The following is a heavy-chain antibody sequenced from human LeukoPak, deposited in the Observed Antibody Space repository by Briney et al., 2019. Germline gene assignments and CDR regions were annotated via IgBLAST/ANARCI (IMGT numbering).Heavy chain of an antibody. CDR2: MNPNSGNT. CDR3: ARPKEGSNFYFYYMDV. J-gene: IGHJ6*03. Sequence: ASVKVSCKASGYTYTSYDINWVRQATGQGLEWMGWMNPNSGNTGYAQKFQGRVTITRNTSISTAYVELSSLRSDDTAVYYCARPKEGSNFYFYYMDVWGTGTTVTVSS. V-gene: IGHV1-8*03. CDR1: GYTYTSYD.